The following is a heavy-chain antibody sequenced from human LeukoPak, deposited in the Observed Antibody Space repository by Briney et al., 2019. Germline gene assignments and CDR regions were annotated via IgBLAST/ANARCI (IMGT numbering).Heavy chain of an antibody. CDR2: IHHSGGT. V-gene: IGHV4-59*02. D-gene: IGHD3-16*01. J-gene: IGHJ6*03. Sequence: ASETLSLTCTVSGGSVSSHFWSWVRQPPGKGPEWLGYIHHSGGTRFNPSLKSRLSISLDTSKNQISLSLNSVTAADAAVYYCARGGLDYYFYMDVWGKGTTVAVSS. CDR1: GGSVSSHF. CDR3: ARGGLDYYFYMDV.